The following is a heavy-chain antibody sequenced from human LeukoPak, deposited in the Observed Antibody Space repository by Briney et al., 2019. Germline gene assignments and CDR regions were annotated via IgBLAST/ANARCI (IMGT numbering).Heavy chain of an antibody. Sequence: PGGSLRLSCAASGFTFDDYGMSWVRQAPGKGLEWVSGINWNGGSTGYADSVKGRFTISRNNAKNSLYLQMNSLRAKDTALYYCARGYCTSTSCYGVAAFDIWGQGTMVTVSS. V-gene: IGHV3-20*04. CDR2: INWNGGST. CDR1: GFTFDDYG. J-gene: IGHJ3*02. D-gene: IGHD2-2*01. CDR3: ARGYCTSTSCYGVAAFDI.